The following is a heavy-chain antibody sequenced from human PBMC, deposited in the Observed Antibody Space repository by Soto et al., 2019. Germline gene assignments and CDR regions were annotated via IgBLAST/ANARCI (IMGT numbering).Heavy chain of an antibody. D-gene: IGHD2-15*01. J-gene: IGHJ4*02. V-gene: IGHV4-61*01. CDR2: IYYSGST. Sequence: SETLSLTCTVSGGSVSSGSYYWSWIRQPPGKGLEWIGYIYYSGSTNYNPSLKSRVTISVDTSENQFSLKLSSVTAADTAVYYCAREGGSSPFDYWGQGTLVTVSS. CDR3: AREGGSSPFDY. CDR1: GGSVSSGSYY.